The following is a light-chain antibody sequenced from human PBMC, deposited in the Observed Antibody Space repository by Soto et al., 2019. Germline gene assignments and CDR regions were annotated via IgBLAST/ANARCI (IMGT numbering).Light chain of an antibody. CDR2: EVS. J-gene: IGLJ1*01. CDR3: ASYAGSITI. CDR1: SSDVGGYNF. Sequence: QSALTQPPSASGSPGQSVTISCTGTSSDVGGYNFVSWYQQHPGRAPKLMIYEVSKRPSGVPGRFSGSKSGNTASLTVSRLQAEDEADYYCASYAGSITIFGTGTQLTVL. V-gene: IGLV2-8*01.